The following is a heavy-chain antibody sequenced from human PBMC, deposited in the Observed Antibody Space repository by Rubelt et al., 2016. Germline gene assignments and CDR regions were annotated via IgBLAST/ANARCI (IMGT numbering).Heavy chain of an antibody. D-gene: IGHD1-14*01. CDR3: ARVRNQYYFDY. V-gene: IGHV1-3*01. CDR1: GYTFTSYA. CDR2: INAGNGNT. Sequence: QVQLVQSGAEVKKPGASVKVSCKASGYTFTSYAMHWVRQAPGQRLEWMGWINAGNGNTKFSQKFQGRVPITRDTSASTAYMELSSLRSEDTAVYYCARVRNQYYFDYWGQGTLVTVSS. J-gene: IGHJ4*02.